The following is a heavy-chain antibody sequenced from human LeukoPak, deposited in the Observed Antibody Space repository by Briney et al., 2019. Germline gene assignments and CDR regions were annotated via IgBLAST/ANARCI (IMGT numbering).Heavy chain of an antibody. CDR1: GFSFSDHY. J-gene: IGHJ6*02. V-gene: IGHV3-72*01. Sequence: GGSLRLSCAAPGFSFSDHYMDWVRQAPGKGLEWVGRTKNKADSDTTEYAASVKGRFTISRDDSKNSLYLQMNSLKTEDTAVYYCARALRYSGYGGMTYGMDVWGQGTTVTVSS. D-gene: IGHD5-12*01. CDR3: ARALRYSGYGGMTYGMDV. CDR2: TKNKADSDTT.